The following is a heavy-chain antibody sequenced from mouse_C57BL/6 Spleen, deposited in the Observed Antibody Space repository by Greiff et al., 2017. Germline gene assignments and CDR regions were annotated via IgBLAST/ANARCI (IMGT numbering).Heavy chain of an antibody. J-gene: IGHJ4*01. CDR2: SRNKANDYTT. CDR3: ARDAPYAMDY. Sequence: EVKVVESGGGLVQSGRSLRLSCATSGFTFSDFYMAWVRQAPGKGLEWIAASRNKANDYTTEYSASVKGRFIVSRDTSQSILYLQMNALRAEDTAIYYCARDAPYAMDYWGQGTSVTVSS. V-gene: IGHV7-1*01. CDR1: GFTFSDFY.